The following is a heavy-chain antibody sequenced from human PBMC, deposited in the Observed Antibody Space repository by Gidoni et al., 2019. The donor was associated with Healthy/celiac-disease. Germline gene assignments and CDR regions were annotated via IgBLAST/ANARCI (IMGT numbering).Heavy chain of an antibody. Sequence: QVQLQESGPGLVKPSQTLSLTCTVSGGSISSGGYYWSWIRQHPGKGLEWIGYIYYSGSTYYNPSLKSRVTISVDTSKNQFSLKLSSVTAADTAVDYCARGDCSGGSCYSIDYWGQGTLVTVSS. J-gene: IGHJ4*02. V-gene: IGHV4-31*03. D-gene: IGHD2-15*01. CDR3: ARGDCSGGSCYSIDY. CDR1: GGSISSGGYY. CDR2: IYYSGST.